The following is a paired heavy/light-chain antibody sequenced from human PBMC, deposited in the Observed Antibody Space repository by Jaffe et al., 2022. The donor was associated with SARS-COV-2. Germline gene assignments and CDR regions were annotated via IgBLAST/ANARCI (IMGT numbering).Heavy chain of an antibody. D-gene: IGHD3-3*01. CDR2: INTYNGNT. CDR1: GYTFINYG. Sequence: QVQVVQSGADVKVPGASMKVSCKTSGYTFINYGFTLLRQAPGQGLEWMGWINTYNGNTNYAQKFQGRVTMTTDTSTSTVYMELRSLRSDDTAVYYCARGSGSSPQGLDYWGQGTLVTVSS. CDR3: ARGSGSSPQGLDY. V-gene: IGHV1-18*01. J-gene: IGHJ4*02.
Light chain of an antibody. CDR2: GNN. Sequence: QSVLTQPPSVSGAPGQRVTISCTGSSSNIGAGFDVHWYRQLPGTAPKLLIYGNNNRPSGVPDRFSGSKSGTSASLAISGLQAEDEADYYCQSYDTSLSAVVLGGGTKLTVL. J-gene: IGLJ2*01. CDR1: SSNIGAGFD. CDR3: QSYDTSLSAVV. V-gene: IGLV1-40*01.